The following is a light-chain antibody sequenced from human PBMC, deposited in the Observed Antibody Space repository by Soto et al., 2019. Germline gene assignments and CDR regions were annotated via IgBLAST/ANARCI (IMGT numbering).Light chain of an antibody. V-gene: IGKV3-20*01. CDR2: GAS. CDR3: QQYGSLPWT. Sequence: EIWMTQSPATLSVSPGERATLSCRASQNVDTKYLDWYQFKPGQAPRIIIFGASGRATGIPERLSGSGYGTDLTLTISRMQTEDFAVYYCQQYGSLPWTFGQGTKVDIK. J-gene: IGKJ1*01. CDR1: QNVDTKY.